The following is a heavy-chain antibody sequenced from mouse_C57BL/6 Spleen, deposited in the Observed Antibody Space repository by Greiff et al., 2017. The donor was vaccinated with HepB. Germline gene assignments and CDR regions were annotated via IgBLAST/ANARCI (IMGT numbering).Heavy chain of an antibody. CDR2: ISYDGSN. J-gene: IGHJ2*01. D-gene: IGHD4-1*01. Sequence: EVKLQESGPGLVKPSQSLSLTCSVTGYSITSGYYWNWIRQFPGNKLEWMGYISYDGSNNYNPSLKNRISITRDTSKNQFFLKLNSVTTEDTATYYCARDPNWEGYFDYWGQGTTLTVSS. V-gene: IGHV3-6*01. CDR1: GYSITSGYY. CDR3: ARDPNWEGYFDY.